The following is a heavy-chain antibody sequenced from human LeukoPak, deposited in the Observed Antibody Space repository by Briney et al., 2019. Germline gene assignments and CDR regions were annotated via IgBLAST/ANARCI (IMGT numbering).Heavy chain of an antibody. CDR1: GDSVSSNSVA. Sequence: SQTLSLTCAISGDSVSSNSVAWNWIRQSPSRGLEWLGRTYYRSTWYNDYAVSVRGRITVNPDTSKNQFSLHLNSVTPEDTAVYYCARRLTQYDCFDPWGQGILVTVSS. CDR2: TYYRSTWYN. CDR3: ARRLTQYDCFDP. V-gene: IGHV6-1*01. J-gene: IGHJ5*02. D-gene: IGHD2-2*01.